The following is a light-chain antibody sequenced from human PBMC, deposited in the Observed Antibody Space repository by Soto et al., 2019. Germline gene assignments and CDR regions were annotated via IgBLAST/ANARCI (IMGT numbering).Light chain of an antibody. V-gene: IGKV1-39*01. CDR1: QSISSY. J-gene: IGKJ2*01. CDR2: GAA. CDR3: QQTYSTPYT. Sequence: DIQMTQSPSSLSASVGDRVTITCRASQSISSYLHWYQQKAGKAPRLLIYGAAPLQTGVPSRFSGSGSVTDFALTISSLQPEDFATYYCQQTYSTPYTVGRGTDLEIK.